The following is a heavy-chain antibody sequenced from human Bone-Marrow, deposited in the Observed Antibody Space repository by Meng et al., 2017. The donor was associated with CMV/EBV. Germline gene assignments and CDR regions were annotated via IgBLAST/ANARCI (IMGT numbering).Heavy chain of an antibody. Sequence: FTVSSDGMHWVREAPGKGLEWVAVISYDGSNKYYADSVKGRFTISRDNSKNTLYLQMNSLRAEDTAVYYCAKEASGGWYGSDYGMDVWAKGPRSPSP. D-gene: IGHD6-19*01. CDR3: AKEASGGWYGSDYGMDV. CDR2: ISYDGSNK. V-gene: IGHV3-30*18. CDR1: FTVSSDG. J-gene: IGHJ6*02.